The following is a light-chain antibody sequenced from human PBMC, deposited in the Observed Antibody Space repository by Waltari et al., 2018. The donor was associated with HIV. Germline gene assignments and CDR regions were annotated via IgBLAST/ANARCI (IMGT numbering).Light chain of an antibody. CDR3: ATWDISLSAVV. CDR2: RDN. J-gene: IGLJ2*01. V-gene: IGLV10-54*04. Sequence: QAGLTQPPSVSKGMRQTATLTCPGNSNNVGNQGAAWLQQPPGHPPKLLSYRDNKRPSGISERFSASRSGNTASLTITGVQPEDEADYFCATWDISLSAVVFGGGTTLTVL. CDR1: SNNVGNQG.